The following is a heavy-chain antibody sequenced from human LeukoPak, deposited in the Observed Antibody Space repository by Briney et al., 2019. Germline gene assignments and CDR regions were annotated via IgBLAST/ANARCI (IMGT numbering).Heavy chain of an antibody. J-gene: IGHJ6*02. D-gene: IGHD3-22*01. CDR3: TGHHYDSSGMRVYYYYGMDV. Sequence: AGGSPRLSCRGSGLNFGDYAMSWVRQAPGKGLEGVGFIRSNSHGVTTEHAASVKGRFTISRDDSKSIAYLQMNSLKPEDTAVYYCTGHHYDSSGMRVYYYYGMDVWGQGTTVTVSS. CDR2: IRSNSHGVTT. V-gene: IGHV3-49*04. CDR1: GLNFGDYA.